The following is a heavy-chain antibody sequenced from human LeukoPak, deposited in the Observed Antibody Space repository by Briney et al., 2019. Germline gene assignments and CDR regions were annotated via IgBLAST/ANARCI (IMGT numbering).Heavy chain of an antibody. V-gene: IGHV3-21*04. J-gene: IGHJ4*02. CDR3: ARWSHVSGRWFLDN. Sequence: GGSLRLSCAASQFTFSRYGMNWVRQAPGKGLEWVSFIGTSSNYIYYADSMKGRFTISRDNAKNSLSLQLNTLRAEDTAVYYCARWSHVSGRWFLDNWGRGTLVSVSS. D-gene: IGHD3-10*01. CDR2: IGTSSNYI. CDR1: QFTFSRYG.